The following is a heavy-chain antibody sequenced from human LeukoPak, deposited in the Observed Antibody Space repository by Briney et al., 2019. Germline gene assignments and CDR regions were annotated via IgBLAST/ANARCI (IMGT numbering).Heavy chain of an antibody. CDR2: IYHSGST. J-gene: IGHJ4*02. CDR3: ARAQDFSDSSGPNYLDF. V-gene: IGHV4-38-2*02. Sequence: KSSETLSLTCTVSGYSISSGYYWGWIRPPPGKGLEWIGSIYHSGSTYYNPSLKSRVTISVDTSKNQFSLKLSSVTAADTAVYYCARAQDFSDSSGPNYLDFWGQGILVTVSS. D-gene: IGHD3-22*01. CDR1: GYSISSGYY.